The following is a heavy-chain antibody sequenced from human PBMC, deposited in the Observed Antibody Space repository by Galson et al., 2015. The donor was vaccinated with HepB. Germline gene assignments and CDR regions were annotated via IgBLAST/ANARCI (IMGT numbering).Heavy chain of an antibody. CDR1: GYTFTGYY. Sequence: SVKVSCKASGYTFTGYYMHWVRQAPGQGLEWMGWINPNSGGTNYAQKFQGRVTMTRDTSISTAYMELSRLRSDDTAVYYCARGGTVYSYGPYYYYGMDVWGQGTTVTVSS. J-gene: IGHJ6*02. CDR2: INPNSGGT. CDR3: ARGGTVYSYGPYYYYGMDV. D-gene: IGHD5-18*01. V-gene: IGHV1-2*02.